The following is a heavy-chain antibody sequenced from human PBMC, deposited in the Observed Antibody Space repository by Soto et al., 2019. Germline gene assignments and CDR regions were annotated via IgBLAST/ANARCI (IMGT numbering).Heavy chain of an antibody. Sequence: PSETLSLTCSVSGGSISSGGYYWSWIRHHPGKGLEWIGYIYHSGSTYYNPSLKSRLAMSVDTSKNQFSLKLNSVTAADTAVYYCATHSYGVMGYWGQGTLVTVSS. CDR2: IYHSGST. V-gene: IGHV4-31*03. CDR3: ATHSYGVMGY. J-gene: IGHJ4*02. D-gene: IGHD4-17*01. CDR1: GGSISSGGYY.